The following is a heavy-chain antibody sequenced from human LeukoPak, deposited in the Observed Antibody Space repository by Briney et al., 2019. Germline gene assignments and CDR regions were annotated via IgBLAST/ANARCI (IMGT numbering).Heavy chain of an antibody. V-gene: IGHV1-18*01. CDR2: ISPYNDNT. J-gene: IGHJ4*02. D-gene: IGHD3-10*01. CDR3: MRDADASGTLSDF. Sequence: GASVKVSCKASGYTFTTYGINWVRQAPGQGLEWMGWISPYNDNTIYAHRLRGRVTITADTSTTTAYLELRSLKSDDSAVYFCMRDADASGTLSDFWGQGTSVTVSS. CDR1: GYTFTTYG.